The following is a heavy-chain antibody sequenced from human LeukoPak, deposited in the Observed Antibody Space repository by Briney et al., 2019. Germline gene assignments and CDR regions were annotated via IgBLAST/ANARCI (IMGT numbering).Heavy chain of an antibody. CDR2: IYYSGST. Sequence: SQTLSLTCTVSGGSISSSSYYWGWIRQPPGKGLEWIGSIYYSGSTYYNPSLKSRVTISVDTSKNQFSLKLSSVTAADTAVYYCARDPGYSGYDYLTYFDYWGQGTLVTVSS. V-gene: IGHV4-39*07. CDR1: GGSISSSSYY. D-gene: IGHD5-12*01. J-gene: IGHJ4*02. CDR3: ARDPGYSGYDYLTYFDY.